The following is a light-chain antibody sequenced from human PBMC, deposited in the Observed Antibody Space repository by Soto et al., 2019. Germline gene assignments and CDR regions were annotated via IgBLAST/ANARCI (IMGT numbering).Light chain of an antibody. Sequence: QSVLTQPPSVSGAPGQRVTISCTGSSSDIGSGYDVHWYQQVPGRAPKLIIYYSSARPSGVPDRFSGSKSGTSASLAITGLQAEDEADYYCQSYDTSLSVWVFGGGTKLTVL. J-gene: IGLJ3*02. CDR3: QSYDTSLSVWV. V-gene: IGLV1-40*01. CDR1: SSDIGSGYD. CDR2: YSS.